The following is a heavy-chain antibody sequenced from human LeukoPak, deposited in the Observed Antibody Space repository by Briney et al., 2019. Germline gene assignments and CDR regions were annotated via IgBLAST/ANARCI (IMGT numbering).Heavy chain of an antibody. CDR1: GGSISSSSYY. D-gene: IGHD4-17*01. V-gene: IGHV4-39*07. J-gene: IGHJ4*02. CDR3: ARDSDDYGLL. Sequence: SETLSLTCTVSGGSISSSSYYWGWIRQPPGKGLEWIGSIYYSGSTYYNPSLKSRVTISVDTSKNQFSLKLSSVTAADTAVYYCARDSDDYGLLWGQGTLVTVSS. CDR2: IYYSGST.